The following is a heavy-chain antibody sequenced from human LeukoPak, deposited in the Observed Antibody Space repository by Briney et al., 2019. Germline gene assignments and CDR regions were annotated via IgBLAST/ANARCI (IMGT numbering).Heavy chain of an antibody. Sequence: PSGTLSLTCTVSGGSISSYYWSWIRQPAGKGLEWIGRIYTSGSTNYNPSLKSRVTMSVDTSKNQFSLKLSSVTAADTAVYYCARQADGSGSYYQVVPLGWFDPWGQGTLVTVSS. V-gene: IGHV4-4*07. CDR1: GGSISSYY. J-gene: IGHJ5*02. D-gene: IGHD3-10*01. CDR3: ARQADGSGSYYQVVPLGWFDP. CDR2: IYTSGST.